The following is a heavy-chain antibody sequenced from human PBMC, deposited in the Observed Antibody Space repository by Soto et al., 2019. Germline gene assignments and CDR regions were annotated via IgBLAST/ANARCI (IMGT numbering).Heavy chain of an antibody. D-gene: IGHD6-13*01. CDR2: IVPMFGVS. V-gene: IGHV1-69*12. CDR3: ARLEQQLVDYWYLDF. CDR1: GGTFSSNG. J-gene: IGHJ2*01. Sequence: QVQLVQSGAEVRKPGSSVTVSCKASGGTFSSNGIVWVRQAPGQGLEWMGGIVPMFGVSKNAQKFQGRVTITADESTRTAYMKLSSLRSDDTAVYYCARLEQQLVDYWYLDFWGRGTLVTVSS.